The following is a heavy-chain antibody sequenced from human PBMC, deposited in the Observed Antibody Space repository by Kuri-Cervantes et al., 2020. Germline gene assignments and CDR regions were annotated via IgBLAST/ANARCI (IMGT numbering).Heavy chain of an antibody. D-gene: IGHD2-2*01. CDR3: ARDLGLLWGY. CDR1: GYTFTSYG. J-gene: IGHJ4*02. CDR2: INPNSGGT. V-gene: IGHV1-2*02. Sequence: ASVKVSCKASGYTFTSYGISWVRQAPGQGLEWMGWINPNSGGTNYAQKFQGRVTMARDTSISTAYMELSRLRSDDTAVYYCARDLGLLWGYWGQGTLVTVSS.